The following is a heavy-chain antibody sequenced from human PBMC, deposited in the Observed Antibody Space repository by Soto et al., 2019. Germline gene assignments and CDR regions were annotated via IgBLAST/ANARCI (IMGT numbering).Heavy chain of an antibody. V-gene: IGHV3-30-3*01. CDR1: GFTFSNYV. D-gene: IGHD6-13*01. J-gene: IGHJ5*02. CDR2: ISHDGNNK. Sequence: GGSLRLSCAASGFTFSNYVIHWVRQAPGQGLEWVALISHDGNNKQYGDSVTGRFTISRDNSKNTLSLQMDTLRAEDTAVYYCARAAYASSWNWFDPWGQGTMVTVSS. CDR3: ARAAYASSWNWFDP.